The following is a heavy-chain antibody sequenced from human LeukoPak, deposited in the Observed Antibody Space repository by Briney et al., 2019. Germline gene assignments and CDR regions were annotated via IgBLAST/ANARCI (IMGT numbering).Heavy chain of an antibody. V-gene: IGHV3-66*01. Sequence: PGGSLRLSCAASGFTVSSSYMSWVRQAPGKGLEWVSVIYSSGSTYYADSVKGRFTISRDNSKNTLYLQMNSLRAEDTAVYYCARAGDYYFDYWGQGTLVTVSS. CDR1: GFTVSSSY. D-gene: IGHD7-27*01. CDR2: IYSSGST. CDR3: ARAGDYYFDY. J-gene: IGHJ4*02.